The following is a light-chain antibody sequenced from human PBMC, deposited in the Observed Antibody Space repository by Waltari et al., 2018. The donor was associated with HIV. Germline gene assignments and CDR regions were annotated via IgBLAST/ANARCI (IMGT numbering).Light chain of an antibody. V-gene: IGLV1-44*01. CDR2: SND. J-gene: IGLJ1*01. Sequence: QSVLTQPPSASGTPGQRVTISCSGSSSNIGSNYVYWSQQLPGTAPKRRIYSNDPRPSGVPDRFSGSQSGTSASLAISGLQSEDEADYYCAAWDDTMNGGVFGTGTKVIVL. CDR1: SSNIGSNY. CDR3: AAWDDTMNGGV.